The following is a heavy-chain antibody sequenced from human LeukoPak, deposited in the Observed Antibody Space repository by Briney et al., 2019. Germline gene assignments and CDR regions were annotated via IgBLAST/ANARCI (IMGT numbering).Heavy chain of an antibody. CDR3: ASQYSYAELDY. V-gene: IGHV3-48*04. CDR2: ISSGSSTI. CDR1: GFTFSTSS. J-gene: IGHJ4*02. Sequence: GGSLRLSCAASGFTFSTSSMNWVRQAPGKGLEWVSYISSGSSTIYYADSVKGRFTISRDNAKNSLYLQMSSLRAEDTAVYYCASQYSYAELDYWGQGTLVTVSS. D-gene: IGHD5-18*01.